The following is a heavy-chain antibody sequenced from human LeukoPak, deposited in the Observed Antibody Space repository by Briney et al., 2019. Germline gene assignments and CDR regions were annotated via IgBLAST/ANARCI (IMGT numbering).Heavy chain of an antibody. CDR1: GFTFSSYA. V-gene: IGHV3-23*01. D-gene: IGHD6-13*01. Sequence: GGSLRLSCAASGFTFSSYAMSWVRQAPGKGLEWVSAISGSGGSTYYADSVKGRFTISRDNSKNTLYLQMNSLRAEDTAVYYCAAVLTGSWYAPFDYWGQGTLVTVSS. J-gene: IGHJ4*02. CDR3: AAVLTGSWYAPFDY. CDR2: ISGSGGST.